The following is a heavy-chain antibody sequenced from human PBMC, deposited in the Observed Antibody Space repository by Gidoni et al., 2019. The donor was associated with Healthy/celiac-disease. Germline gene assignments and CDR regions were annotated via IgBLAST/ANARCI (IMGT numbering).Heavy chain of an antibody. D-gene: IGHD2-8*01. J-gene: IGHJ3*02. Sequence: QVQLVQSGAEVKKPGASVKVSCKASGYTFTSYYMHWVRQAPGQGLEWMGIINPSGGSTSYAQKFQGRVTMTRDTSTSTVYMELSSLRSEDTAVYYCARSSEIVLMVYAIGMGADSAFDIWGQGTMVTVSS. CDR3: ARSSEIVLMVYAIGMGADSAFDI. V-gene: IGHV1-46*01. CDR1: GYTFTSYY. CDR2: INPSGGST.